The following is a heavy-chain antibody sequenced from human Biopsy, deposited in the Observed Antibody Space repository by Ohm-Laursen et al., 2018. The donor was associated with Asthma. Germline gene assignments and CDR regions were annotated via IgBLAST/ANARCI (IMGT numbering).Heavy chain of an antibody. D-gene: IGHD4-17*01. Sequence: ASVKVSCKASGYTFTSYYMHWVRQAPGQGLEWMGIINPSGGSTSYAQKFQGRVTMTRDTSTSTVYMELNSLRDEDTAVYYCARPRWGPYGYWGQGTLVTVSS. CDR1: GYTFTSYY. CDR3: ARPRWGPYGY. V-gene: IGHV1-46*01. J-gene: IGHJ4*02. CDR2: INPSGGST.